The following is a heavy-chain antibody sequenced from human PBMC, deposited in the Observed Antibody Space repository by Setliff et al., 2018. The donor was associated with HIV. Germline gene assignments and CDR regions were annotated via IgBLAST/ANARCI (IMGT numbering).Heavy chain of an antibody. CDR1: GGSISSGGPGYY. CDR2: VYYSGST. CDR3: ARSQPDTIFGVVIFDY. J-gene: IGHJ4*02. Sequence: SETLSLTCTVSGGSISSGGPGYYWGWVRQAPGGGLEWIGSVYYSGSTYYSPSLKSRVTISLDTSKNQLSLRLTSMTAADTAVYYCARSQPDTIFGVVIFDYWGQGKMVTVSS. D-gene: IGHD3-3*01. V-gene: IGHV4-39*01.